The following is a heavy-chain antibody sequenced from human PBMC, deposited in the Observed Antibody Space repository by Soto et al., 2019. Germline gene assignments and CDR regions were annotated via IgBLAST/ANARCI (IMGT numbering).Heavy chain of an antibody. CDR3: ARDLGGLYSSKPCFDP. CDR2: INPSGGST. Sequence: ASVKVSCKSSGYTFTSYYMHWVRQAPGQGLEWMGIINPSGGSTSYAQKFQGRVTMTRDTSTSTVYMELSSLRSEDTAVYYCARDLGGLYSSKPCFDPWGQGTLVTVSS. J-gene: IGHJ5*02. V-gene: IGHV1-46*03. D-gene: IGHD6-19*01. CDR1: GYTFTSYY.